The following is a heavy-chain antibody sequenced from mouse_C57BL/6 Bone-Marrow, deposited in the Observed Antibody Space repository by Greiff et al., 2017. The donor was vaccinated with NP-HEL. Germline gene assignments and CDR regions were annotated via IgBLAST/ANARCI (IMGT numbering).Heavy chain of an antibody. CDR1: GYTFTSYD. Sequence: QVQLQQSGPELVKPGASVQLSCKASGYTFTSYDINWVKQRPGQGLEWIGWISPRDGSTKYNEKFQGQATLNVDTSSSTAYMERHSLTSDDSAVYFCARSRYYYGSSYFPWFAYWGQGTLVTVSA. V-gene: IGHV1-85*01. D-gene: IGHD1-1*01. J-gene: IGHJ3*01. CDR3: ARSRYYYGSSYFPWFAY. CDR2: ISPRDGST.